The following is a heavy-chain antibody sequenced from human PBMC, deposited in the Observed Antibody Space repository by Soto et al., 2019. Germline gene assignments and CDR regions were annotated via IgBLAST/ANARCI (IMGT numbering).Heavy chain of an antibody. Sequence: ASVKVSCKASGYTFTSYGISWVRQAPGQGLEWMGWISAYNGNTNYAQKLQGRVTMTTDTSTSTAYMELRSLRSDDTTVYYCAREGYSSGWYYFDYWGQGALVTVSP. CDR1: GYTFTSYG. CDR3: AREGYSSGWYYFDY. J-gene: IGHJ4*02. D-gene: IGHD6-19*01. CDR2: ISAYNGNT. V-gene: IGHV1-18*01.